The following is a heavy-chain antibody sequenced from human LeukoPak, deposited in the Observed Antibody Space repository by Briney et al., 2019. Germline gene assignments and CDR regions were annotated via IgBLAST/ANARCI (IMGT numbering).Heavy chain of an antibody. J-gene: IGHJ6*03. CDR1: GFTVSSTY. D-gene: IGHD5/OR15-5a*01. V-gene: IGHV3-53*01. Sequence: PGGSLRLSCEASGFTVSSTYMSWVPQAPGKGLEWVSAIYSNGNTYYTDSVKGRFTISRDNSRNTLDLQMDSLRAEDTAVYYCASSVDPPTDTHYYYMNVWGKGTTVTVSS. CDR2: IYSNGNT. CDR3: ASSVDPPTDTHYYYMNV.